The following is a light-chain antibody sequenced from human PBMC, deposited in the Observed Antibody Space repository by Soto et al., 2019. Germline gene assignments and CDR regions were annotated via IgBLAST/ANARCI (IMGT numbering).Light chain of an antibody. CDR2: DAS. V-gene: IGKV3-11*01. Sequence: EIVLTQAPATLSLSPGERATLSCRASQSIGLAIAWYQHKPGQAPRLLIFDASQRATGIPARFRGSGSGTDFTLSISSLEPEDFAVYYCQQYGNSPWTFGQGTKVEIK. J-gene: IGKJ1*01. CDR3: QQYGNSPWT. CDR1: QSIGLA.